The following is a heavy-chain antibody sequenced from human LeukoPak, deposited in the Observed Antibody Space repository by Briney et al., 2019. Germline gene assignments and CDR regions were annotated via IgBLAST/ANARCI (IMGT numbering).Heavy chain of an antibody. CDR1: GFTFSTYW. D-gene: IGHD1-7*01. J-gene: IGHJ4*02. CDR3: ATGNYNRPFDY. V-gene: IGHV3-7*01. Sequence: GGSLRLSCAASGFTFSTYWMAWVRQAPGKGLEWVANIKPDGSQVYYVDSVKGRFTISRDNAKNSLYLQMNSLRAEDTAVYYCATGNYNRPFDYWGQGTLVTVSS. CDR2: IKPDGSQV.